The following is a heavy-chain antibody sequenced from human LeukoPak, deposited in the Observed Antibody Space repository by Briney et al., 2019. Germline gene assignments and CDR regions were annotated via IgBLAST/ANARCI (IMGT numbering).Heavy chain of an antibody. D-gene: IGHD3-3*01. CDR2: IYTSGST. CDR1: GGSIRSYY. Sequence: SETLSLTCTVSGGSIRSYYWSWIRQPAGKGLEWIGRIYTSGSTNYNPSLKSRVTMSVDTSKNQFSLKLSSVTAADTAVYYCARDTDFWSGSRENWYFDLWGRGTLVTVSS. V-gene: IGHV4-4*07. CDR3: ARDTDFWSGSRENWYFDL. J-gene: IGHJ2*01.